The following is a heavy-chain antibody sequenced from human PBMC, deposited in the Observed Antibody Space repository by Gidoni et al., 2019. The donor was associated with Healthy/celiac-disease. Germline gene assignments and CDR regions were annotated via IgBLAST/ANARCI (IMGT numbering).Heavy chain of an antibody. V-gene: IGHV4-39*01. CDR3: ARIRMEQQLGSSYFDY. CDR1: GGSISSSSYY. CDR2: IYYSGST. D-gene: IGHD6-13*01. J-gene: IGHJ4*02. Sequence: QLQLQESGPGLVKPSETLSLTCTVSGGSISSSSYYWGWIRQPPGKGLEWIGSIYYSGSTYHNPSLKSRVTISVDTSKNQFSLKLSSVTAADTAVYYCARIRMEQQLGSSYFDYWGQGTLVTVSS.